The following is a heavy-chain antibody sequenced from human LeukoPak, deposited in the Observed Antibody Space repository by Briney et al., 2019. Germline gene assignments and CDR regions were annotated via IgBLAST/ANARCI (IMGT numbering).Heavy chain of an antibody. CDR1: GFAVSSYD. J-gene: IGHJ4*02. CDR2: IGHAGDT. Sequence: GGSLILSCSASGFAVSSYDIHLVRQVSGSCLEWVSAIGHAGDTYYADSVKGRFTISREDAKNYFFLQMNSLRAGDTAVYFCAALGDSIYWGQGTLVTVSS. V-gene: IGHV3-13*01. CDR3: AALGDSIY. D-gene: IGHD1-26*01.